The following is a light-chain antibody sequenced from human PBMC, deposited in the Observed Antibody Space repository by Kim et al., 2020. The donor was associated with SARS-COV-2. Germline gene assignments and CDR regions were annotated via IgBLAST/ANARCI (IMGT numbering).Light chain of an antibody. CDR3: QQDNRSPWT. V-gene: IGKV1-5*03. J-gene: IGKJ2*02. CDR1: RALNSW. CDR2: KAS. Sequence: SASVGDGVSMSCRASRALNSWVAWYQQRPGNPPKLLMYKASVLASGVPSRFVGAGSGTDYTLTLTSLEPDDSATYICQQDNRSPWTFGQGTKLEI.